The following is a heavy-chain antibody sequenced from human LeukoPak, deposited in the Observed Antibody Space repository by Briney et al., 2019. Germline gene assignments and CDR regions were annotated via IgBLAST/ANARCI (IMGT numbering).Heavy chain of an antibody. D-gene: IGHD1-26*01. Sequence: SETLSLTCAVYGGSFSGYYWSWIRQPPGKGLEWMGEINHSGSTNYNPSLKSRVTISVDTSQNQFSLKLSSVTAADTAVYYCATGIDSDDYWGQGTLVTVSS. CDR2: INHSGST. CDR3: ATGIDSDDY. J-gene: IGHJ4*02. CDR1: GGSFSGYY. V-gene: IGHV4-34*01.